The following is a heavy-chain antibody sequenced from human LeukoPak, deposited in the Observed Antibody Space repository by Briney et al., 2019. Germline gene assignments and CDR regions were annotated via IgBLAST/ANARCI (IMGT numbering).Heavy chain of an antibody. CDR2: IIPILGIA. Sequence: ASVKVSCKASGYTFTSYYMHWVRQAPGQGLEWMGRIIPILGIANYAQKFQGRVTITADKSTSTAYMELSSLRSEDTAVYYCASFYDSSGYYLDYWGQGTLVTVSS. CDR1: GYTFTSYY. D-gene: IGHD3-22*01. CDR3: ASFYDSSGYYLDY. J-gene: IGHJ4*02. V-gene: IGHV1-69*02.